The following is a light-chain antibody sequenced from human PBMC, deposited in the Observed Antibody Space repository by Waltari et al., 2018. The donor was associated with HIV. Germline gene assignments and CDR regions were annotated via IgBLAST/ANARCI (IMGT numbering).Light chain of an antibody. CDR3: CSCPRSGIRYV. CDR2: EVT. Sequence: QSALTQPASVSGSPGQSITISCTGTSSNVGSDLVSWYQQHPGEAPKLIIYEVTKRPSGVSNRFSGSKSGNTASLTISGLQAEDEADYYCCSCPRSGIRYVFGTGTKVTVL. V-gene: IGLV2-23*02. J-gene: IGLJ1*01. CDR1: SSNVGSDL.